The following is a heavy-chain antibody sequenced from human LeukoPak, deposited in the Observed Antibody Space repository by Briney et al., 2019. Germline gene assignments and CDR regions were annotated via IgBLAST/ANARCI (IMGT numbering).Heavy chain of an antibody. Sequence: PGGSLRLPCAASGFTFSSYSMNWVRQAPGKGLEWVSSISSANSYIYYADSLKGRFTISRDNAKNSLYLQKNSLRAEDTAVYYCCLSTQYWYFDLWGRGTLVTVSS. V-gene: IGHV3-21*04. D-gene: IGHD5/OR15-5a*01. CDR2: ISSANSYI. CDR1: GFTFSSYS. CDR3: CLSTQYWYFDL. J-gene: IGHJ2*01.